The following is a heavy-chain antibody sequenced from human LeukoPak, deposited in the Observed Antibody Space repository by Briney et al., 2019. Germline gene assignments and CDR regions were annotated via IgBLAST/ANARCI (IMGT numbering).Heavy chain of an antibody. Sequence: SETLSLTCAVSGGSISSNNWWGWVRQPPGKGLEWIGEIYHSGSPNYNPSLKSRVTISVDKSRNHFSLNLSSVTAADTAVYYCARATIVVVPAAIHHYYYGMDVWGQGTTVTVSS. D-gene: IGHD2-2*02. CDR2: IYHSGSP. CDR3: ARATIVVVPAAIHHYYYGMDV. CDR1: GGSISSNNW. J-gene: IGHJ6*02. V-gene: IGHV4-4*02.